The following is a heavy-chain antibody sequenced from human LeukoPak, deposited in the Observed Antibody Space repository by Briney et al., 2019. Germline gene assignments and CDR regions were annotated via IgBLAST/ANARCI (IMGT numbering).Heavy chain of an antibody. CDR1: GFTFNNYA. D-gene: IGHD6-13*01. CDR3: AKDRAAPATPYNWFDP. Sequence: GRSLRLSCAASGFTFNNYAMSWVRQAPAKGLEWVSTISGSGGSTYYADSVKGRFTISRDNSTTTLYLQMNSLRAEDTAVYYCAKDRAAPATPYNWFDPWGQGTLVTVSS. J-gene: IGHJ5*02. CDR2: ISGSGGST. V-gene: IGHV3-23*01.